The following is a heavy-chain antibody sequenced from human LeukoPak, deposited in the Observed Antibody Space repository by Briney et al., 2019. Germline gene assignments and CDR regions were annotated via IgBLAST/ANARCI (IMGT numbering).Heavy chain of an antibody. D-gene: IGHD5-24*01. V-gene: IGHV4-39*01. Sequence: SETLSLTCVVSAVSISSSNYYWGWIRQPPGQGLEWIGTIYYNGSPSYNPSLKSRGTISADTSKNQFSLKLSSVTAADTAVYYCARWGRDDNNGWFYWGQGTLVTVSS. J-gene: IGHJ4*02. CDR2: IYYNGSP. CDR3: ARWGRDDNNGWFY. CDR1: AVSISSSNYY.